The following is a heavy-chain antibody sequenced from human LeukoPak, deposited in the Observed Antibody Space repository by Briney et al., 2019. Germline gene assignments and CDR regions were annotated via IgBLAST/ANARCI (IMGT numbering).Heavy chain of an antibody. D-gene: IGHD2-2*01. J-gene: IGHJ5*02. CDR1: GFTFSSYS. V-gene: IGHV3-21*01. CDR3: ASSDIPVVPDNNWFDP. Sequence: SGGSLRLSCAGSGFTFSSYSMNWVRQAPGKGLEWVSSISSSSSYIYYADSVKGRFTISRDNAKNPLYLQMNSLRAEDTAVYYCASSDIPVVPDNNWFDPWGQGTLVTVSS. CDR2: ISSSSSYI.